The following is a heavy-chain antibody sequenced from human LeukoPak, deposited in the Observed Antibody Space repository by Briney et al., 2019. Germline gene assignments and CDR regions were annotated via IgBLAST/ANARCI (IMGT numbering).Heavy chain of an antibody. CDR2: ISWNSGSI. V-gene: IGHV3-9*01. CDR1: GFTFDDYA. Sequence: GGSLRRSCAASGFTFDDYAMHWVRQAPGKGLEWVSGISWNSGSIGYADSVKGRFTISRDNAKNSLYLQMNSLRAEDTALYYCARHAVAGTPDAFDIWGQGTMVTVSS. D-gene: IGHD6-19*01. J-gene: IGHJ3*02. CDR3: ARHAVAGTPDAFDI.